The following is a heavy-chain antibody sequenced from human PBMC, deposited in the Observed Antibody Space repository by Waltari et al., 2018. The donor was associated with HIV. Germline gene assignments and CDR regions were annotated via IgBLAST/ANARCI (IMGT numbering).Heavy chain of an antibody. D-gene: IGHD3-16*01. CDR1: GFTFSRYS. Sequence: EVQLVESGGGLVQPGGSLRLSCAASGFTFSRYSMNWVRQAPGKGLEWVSYLSSSGTTIYYADSVKGRFTISRDNAKNSLYLQMNSLRDEDTAVYYCARDLIGPRIIWGQGTLVTVSS. V-gene: IGHV3-48*02. CDR2: LSSSGTTI. J-gene: IGHJ4*02. CDR3: ARDLIGPRII.